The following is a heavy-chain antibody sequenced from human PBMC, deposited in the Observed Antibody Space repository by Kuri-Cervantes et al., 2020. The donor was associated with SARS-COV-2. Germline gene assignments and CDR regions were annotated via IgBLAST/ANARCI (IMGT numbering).Heavy chain of an antibody. J-gene: IGHJ4*02. D-gene: IGHD2-21*02. Sequence: GESLKISCEASGFSFSNFAMNWVRQAPGKGLEWVGRIRSKTDGGEIEYAAPAKGRFTISRDDSKNTLYLQMSSLRTDDTAVYFCWQVVVGTAIDYWGQGSLVTVSS. CDR3: WQVVVGTAIDY. CDR2: IRSKTDGGEI. V-gene: IGHV3-15*01. CDR1: GFSFSNFA.